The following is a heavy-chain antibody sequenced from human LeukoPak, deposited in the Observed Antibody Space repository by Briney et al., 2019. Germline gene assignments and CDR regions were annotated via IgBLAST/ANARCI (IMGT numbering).Heavy chain of an antibody. V-gene: IGHV1-2*02. D-gene: IGHD4-11*01. CDR1: GYTFTDYY. CDR2: INPNSGET. Sequence: ASVKVSCKASGYTFTDYYIHWVRQAPGQGLEWMGWINPNSGETNSAQKFQGRVTMTGDTSISTAYMELRRVTSDDTAVYYCARDRDYSNTERGFDYWGQGTLVTVSS. J-gene: IGHJ4*02. CDR3: ARDRDYSNTERGFDY.